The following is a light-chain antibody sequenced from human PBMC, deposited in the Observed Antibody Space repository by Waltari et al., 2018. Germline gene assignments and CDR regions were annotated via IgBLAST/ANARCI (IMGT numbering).Light chain of an antibody. CDR2: AAS. CDR1: QGVSSY. J-gene: IGKJ1*01. V-gene: IGKV1-8*01. CDR3: QQYYSYPWT. Sequence: AIRMTQSPSPPSASTGDRVTITCRASQGVSSYLAWYQQKPGKAPNLLIYAASTLQSGVPSRFSGSGSGTDFSLIISCLQSEDFATYYCQQYYSYPWTFGQGTKVEI.